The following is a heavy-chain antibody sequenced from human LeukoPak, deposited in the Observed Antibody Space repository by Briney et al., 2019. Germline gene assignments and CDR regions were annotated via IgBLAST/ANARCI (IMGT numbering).Heavy chain of an antibody. CDR1: GDTFSSYA. D-gene: IGHD6-6*01. V-gene: IGHV1-69*04. Sequence: ASVKVSCKASGDTFSSYAISWVRQAPGQGLEWMGRIIPILGIANYAQKFQGRVTITADKSTSTAYMELSSLRAEDTAVYFCAKNSSSGIQYYYYHGMDVWGQGTSVTVSS. J-gene: IGHJ6*02. CDR3: AKNSSSGIQYYYYHGMDV. CDR2: IIPILGIA.